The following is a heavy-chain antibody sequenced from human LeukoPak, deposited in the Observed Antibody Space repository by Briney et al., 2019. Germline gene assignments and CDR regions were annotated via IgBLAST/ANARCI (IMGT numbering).Heavy chain of an antibody. J-gene: IGHJ4*02. CDR2: IRNDETNT. V-gene: IGHV3-30*02. Sequence: GGSLRLSCAASGFTFSSSGMHWVRQAPGRGLEWVVFIRNDETNTYYADSVKGRFTISRDNSKNILYLQMNSLRSEDTAVYHCAKDRVLSDYWGQGTLVTVSS. CDR1: GFTFSSSG. D-gene: IGHD3-10*01. CDR3: AKDRVLSDY.